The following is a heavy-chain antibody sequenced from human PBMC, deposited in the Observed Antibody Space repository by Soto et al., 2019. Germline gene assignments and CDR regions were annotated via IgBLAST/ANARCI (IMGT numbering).Heavy chain of an antibody. V-gene: IGHV3-48*03. J-gene: IGHJ4*02. CDR3: AREGRVGGIDY. CDR1: GFTFSIHE. Sequence: GGSLRLSCAASGFTFSIHEMNWVRQAPGKGLEWVSYISSIGVATYYADSVKGRFTISRDNAKNSLYLQMNSLRAEDTAVYYCAREGRVGGIDYWGQGTPVTVSS. CDR2: ISSIGVAT. D-gene: IGHD6-19*01.